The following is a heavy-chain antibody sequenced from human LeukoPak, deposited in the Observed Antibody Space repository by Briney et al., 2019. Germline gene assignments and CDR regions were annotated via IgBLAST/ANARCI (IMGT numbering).Heavy chain of an antibody. V-gene: IGHV3-74*01. CDR3: ARDRIGDSVTYFDS. CDR1: GFTFSSYE. CDR2: INSDGSSK. D-gene: IGHD4-17*01. Sequence: GGSLRLSCAASGFTFSSYEMNWVRQAPGKGLVWVSRINSDGSSKNYADSVKGRFTISRDNAKNTHYLQMNSLRAEDTAVYYCARDRIGDSVTYFDSWGQGTLVTVSS. J-gene: IGHJ4*02.